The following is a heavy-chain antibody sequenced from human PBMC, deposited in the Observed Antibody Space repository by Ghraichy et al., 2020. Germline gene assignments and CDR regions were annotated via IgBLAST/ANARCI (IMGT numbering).Heavy chain of an antibody. Sequence: AGSLRLSCAVSGLTVSSIFMSWVRQAPGKGLEWVSVIYTGGTTHYADSVKGRFTVSRDNSKNTLYLQMSSLRVEDTAVYYCARDTDYYGSGHLGYFDLWGRGTLVTVSS. V-gene: IGHV3-53*01. J-gene: IGHJ2*01. CDR1: GLTVSSIF. CDR3: ARDTDYYGSGHLGYFDL. D-gene: IGHD3-10*01. CDR2: IYTGGTT.